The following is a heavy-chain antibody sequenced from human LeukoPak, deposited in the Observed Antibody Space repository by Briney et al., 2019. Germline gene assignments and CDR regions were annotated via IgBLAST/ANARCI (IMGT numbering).Heavy chain of an antibody. CDR3: ARIPRRWELQVAWFDP. Sequence: GRSLRLSCAASGFTFSSYAMHWVRQAPGKRLEWVAVISYDGSNKYYADSVKGRFTISRDNSKNTLYLQMNSLRAEDTAVYYCARIPRRWELQVAWFDPWGQGTLVTVSS. J-gene: IGHJ5*02. V-gene: IGHV3-30-3*01. D-gene: IGHD1-26*01. CDR1: GFTFSSYA. CDR2: ISYDGSNK.